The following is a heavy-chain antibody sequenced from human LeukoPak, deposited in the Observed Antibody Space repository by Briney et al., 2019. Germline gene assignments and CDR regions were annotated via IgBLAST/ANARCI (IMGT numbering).Heavy chain of an antibody. CDR2: INPSGGST. CDR3: AAEGPMIVGATT. CDR1: GYTFTSYY. Sequence: ASVKVSCKASGYTFTSYYMHWVRQAPGQGLEWMGIINPSGGSTSYAQKFQGRVTMTRDTSTSTVYMELSSLRSEDTAVYYCAAEGPMIVGATTWGQGTLVTVSS. D-gene: IGHD1-26*01. J-gene: IGHJ4*02. V-gene: IGHV1-46*01.